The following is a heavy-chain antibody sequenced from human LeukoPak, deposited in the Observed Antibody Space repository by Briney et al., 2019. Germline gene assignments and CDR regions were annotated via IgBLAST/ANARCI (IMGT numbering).Heavy chain of an antibody. Sequence: SVKVSCKASGGTFSSYAISWVRQAPGQGLEWMGMIIPILGIANYAQKFQGRVTIIADKSTSTAYMELSSLRSEDTAVYYCARVTRGFMIVDPTEGGMDVWGQGTTVTVSS. CDR2: IIPILGIA. V-gene: IGHV1-69*04. CDR1: GGTFSSYA. CDR3: ARVTRGFMIVDPTEGGMDV. D-gene: IGHD3-22*01. J-gene: IGHJ6*02.